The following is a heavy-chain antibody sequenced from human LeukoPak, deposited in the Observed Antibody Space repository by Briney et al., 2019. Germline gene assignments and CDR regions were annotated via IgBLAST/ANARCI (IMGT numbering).Heavy chain of an antibody. CDR2: LFYSGGT. CDR3: AISVGATRPGSDAFDI. Sequence: SETLSLTCTVSGDSISTRSYYWGWIRQPPGKGLEWIGSLFYSGGTYYNPSLKSRVTISVDTSKNQFSLKLSSVTAADTAVYYCAISVGATRPGSDAFDIWGQGTMVTVSS. D-gene: IGHD1-26*01. CDR1: GDSISTRSYY. J-gene: IGHJ3*02. V-gene: IGHV4-39*07.